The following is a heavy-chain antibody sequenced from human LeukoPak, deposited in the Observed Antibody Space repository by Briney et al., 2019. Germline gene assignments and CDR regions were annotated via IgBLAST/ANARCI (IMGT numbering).Heavy chain of an antibody. J-gene: IGHJ3*02. V-gene: IGHV3-33*01. D-gene: IGHD3-16*01. CDR2: IWYDGSIK. CDR3: ARAVGPFDI. CDR1: GFAFSTYG. Sequence: GGSLRLSCAASGFAFSTYGMHWVRQAPGKGLEWVAVIWYDGSIKYYADSVKGRFTISRDNSKNTLYLQMNSLRAEDTAVYYCARAVGPFDIWGQGTIVIVSS.